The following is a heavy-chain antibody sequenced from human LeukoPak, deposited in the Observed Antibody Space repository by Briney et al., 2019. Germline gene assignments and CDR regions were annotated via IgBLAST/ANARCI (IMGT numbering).Heavy chain of an antibody. V-gene: IGHV1-2*02. CDR3: ARGSNRWFNLYIDL. D-gene: IGHD6-13*01. Sequence: ASVKVSCKASGYTFTGYYMHWVRQAPGQGLEWMGWINPNSGATNYAQKFQGRVTMTRDTSISTAYMELRSLRSDDTAMYYCARGSNRWFNLYIDLWGRGTLV. J-gene: IGHJ2*01. CDR1: GYTFTGYY. CDR2: INPNSGAT.